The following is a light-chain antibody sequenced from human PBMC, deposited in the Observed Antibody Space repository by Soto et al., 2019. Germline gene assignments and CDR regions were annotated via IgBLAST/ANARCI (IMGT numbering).Light chain of an antibody. V-gene: IGLV3-1*01. J-gene: IGLJ2*01. CDR2: QDT. CDR1: KLGDKY. Sequence: SYELTQPPSVSVSPGQTVSITCSGDKLGDKYVCWYQQKPGQSPVLVIYQDTKRPPGIPERFSGSNSGDTATLTISGTRTIDEADYYCQAWDNGTVVFGGGTKLTVL. CDR3: QAWDNGTVV.